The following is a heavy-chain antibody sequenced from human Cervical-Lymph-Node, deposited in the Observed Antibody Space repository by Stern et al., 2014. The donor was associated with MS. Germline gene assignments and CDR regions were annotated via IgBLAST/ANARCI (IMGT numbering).Heavy chain of an antibody. J-gene: IGHJ4*02. CDR1: GLTFSSYW. Sequence: VQLVQSGGGLVQPGGSLRLSCAASGLTFSSYWMHWVRQAPGKGLVWVSRINSDGSSTSYADSVKGRFTISRDNAKNTLYLQMNSLRAEDTAVYYCARRYCSGGICYCDYWGQGTLVAVSS. D-gene: IGHD2-15*01. V-gene: IGHV3-74*02. CDR3: ARRYCSGGICYCDY. CDR2: INSDGSST.